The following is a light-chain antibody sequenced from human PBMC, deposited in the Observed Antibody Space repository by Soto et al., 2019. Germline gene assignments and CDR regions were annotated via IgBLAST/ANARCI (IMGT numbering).Light chain of an antibody. CDR2: AAS. J-gene: IGKJ1*01. CDR3: QQYYSDAWS. Sequence: AIRMTQSPSSLSASTGDRVTITCRASQGISSYLAWYQQKPGKAPKLLIYAASTLQSGVPSRFTGSGSGTDFTLTISCLQSEDFATYYCQQYYSDAWSFGQGTKVDIK. CDR1: QGISSY. V-gene: IGKV1-8*01.